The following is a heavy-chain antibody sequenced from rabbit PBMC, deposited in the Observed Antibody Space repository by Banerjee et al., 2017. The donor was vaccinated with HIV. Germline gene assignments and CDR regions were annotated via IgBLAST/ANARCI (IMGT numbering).Heavy chain of an antibody. D-gene: IGHD4-1*01. CDR1: GFSFSIGYY. CDR2: IDIGWRGTT. V-gene: IGHV1S40*01. J-gene: IGHJ6*01. Sequence: QSLEESGGDLVKPGASLTLTCTASGFSFSIGYYMCWVRKAPGKGLEWIACIDIGWRGTTYYASWAKGRFTISRTSSTTVTLQMTSLTAADTATYFCTREWSGYYDMDLWGPGTLVTVS. CDR3: TREWSGYYDMDL.